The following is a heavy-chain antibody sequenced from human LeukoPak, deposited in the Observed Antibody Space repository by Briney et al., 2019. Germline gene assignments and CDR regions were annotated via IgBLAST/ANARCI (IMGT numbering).Heavy chain of an antibody. V-gene: IGHV7-4-1*02. CDR2: INTNTGNP. CDR1: GYTFTSYA. Sequence: ASVKVSCKASGYTFTSYAMNWVRQAPGQGLEWMGWINTNTGNPTYAQGFTGRFVFSLDTSVSTAYLQISSLKAEDTAVYYCARDSGAYDSSDSHFDYWGQGPLVTVSS. CDR3: ARDSGAYDSSDSHFDY. D-gene: IGHD3-22*01. J-gene: IGHJ4*02.